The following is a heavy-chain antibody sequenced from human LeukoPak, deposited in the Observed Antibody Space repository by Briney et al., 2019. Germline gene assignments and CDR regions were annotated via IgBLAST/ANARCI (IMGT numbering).Heavy chain of an antibody. Sequence: SGPTLVNPTQTLTLTCSFSGISISTSGVAVGWIRQPPGGALEWLAVTYWNDDERYSPSLKSRLTITRDTSKNQVVLTMTNMDPVDTATYYCAHGVVAAGNRHFDYWGQGTLVTVSS. CDR1: GISISTSGVA. J-gene: IGHJ4*02. CDR3: AHGVVAAGNRHFDY. CDR2: TYWNDDE. D-gene: IGHD6-25*01. V-gene: IGHV2-5*01.